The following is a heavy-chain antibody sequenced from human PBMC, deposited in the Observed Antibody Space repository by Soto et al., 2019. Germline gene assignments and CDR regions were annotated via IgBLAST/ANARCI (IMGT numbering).Heavy chain of an antibody. CDR3: ERGVAVADPYYYGMDV. CDR1: GYTFTGYY. D-gene: IGHD6-19*01. J-gene: IGHJ6*02. Sequence: GASVKVSCKASGYTFTGYYMHWVRQAPGQGLEWMGWINPNSGGTNYAQKFQGRVTMTRDTSTSTAYMELTRLRSDDTAVYYCERGVAVADPYYYGMDVWGQGTTVTVSS. CDR2: INPNSGGT. V-gene: IGHV1-2*02.